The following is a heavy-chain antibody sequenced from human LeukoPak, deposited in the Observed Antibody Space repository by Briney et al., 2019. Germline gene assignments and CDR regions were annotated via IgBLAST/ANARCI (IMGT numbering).Heavy chain of an antibody. CDR3: ARVYGSGSYYPTDY. Sequence: GGSLRLSCAASGFAFSSYSMNWVRQAPGKGLEWVSYISSSSSTIYYADSVKGRFTISRDNAKNSLYLQMNSLRAEDTAVYYCARVYGSGSYYPTDYWGQGTLVTVSS. V-gene: IGHV3-48*04. CDR1: GFAFSSYS. CDR2: ISSSSSTI. D-gene: IGHD3-10*01. J-gene: IGHJ4*02.